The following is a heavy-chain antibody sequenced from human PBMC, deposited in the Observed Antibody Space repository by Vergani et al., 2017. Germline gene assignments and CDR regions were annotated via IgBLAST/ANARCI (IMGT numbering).Heavy chain of an antibody. CDR3: ARGSSPVGGATLDY. J-gene: IGHJ4*02. Sequence: EVQLVESGGGLVKPGGSLRLSCAASGFTFSSYSMNWVRQAPGKGLEWVSSISSSSSYIYYADSVKGRFNISRDNAKNSLYLQMNSLRAEDTAVYYCARGSSPVGGATLDYWGQGTLVTVSS. D-gene: IGHD1-26*01. CDR2: ISSSSSYI. V-gene: IGHV3-21*01. CDR1: GFTFSSYS.